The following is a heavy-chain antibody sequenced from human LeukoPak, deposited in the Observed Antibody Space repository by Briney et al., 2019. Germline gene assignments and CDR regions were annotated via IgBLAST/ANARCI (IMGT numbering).Heavy chain of an antibody. CDR2: IYYSGST. CDR3: ARHGWYSSSWYWFDP. Sequence: SETLSLTCAVYGGSFSGYYWGWIRQPPGKGLEWIGSIYYSGSTYYNPSLKSRVTISVDTSKNQFSLKLSSVTAADTAVYYCARHGWYSSSWYWFDPWGQGTLVTVSS. CDR1: GGSFSGYY. V-gene: IGHV4-39*01. D-gene: IGHD6-13*01. J-gene: IGHJ5*02.